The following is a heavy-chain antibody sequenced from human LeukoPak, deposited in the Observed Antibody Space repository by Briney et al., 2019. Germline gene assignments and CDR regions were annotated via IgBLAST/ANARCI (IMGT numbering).Heavy chain of an antibody. V-gene: IGHV4-59*12. CDR1: GGSISSYY. CDR2: IYYSGST. J-gene: IGHJ2*01. Sequence: SETLSLTCTVSGGSISSYYWSWIRQPPGKGLEWIRYIYYSGSTNYNPSLKSRVTISVDTSKNQFSLKLTSVTAADTAVYYCARGILAKGYFDLWGRDTLVTVSS. D-gene: IGHD3-3*01. CDR3: ARGILAKGYFDL.